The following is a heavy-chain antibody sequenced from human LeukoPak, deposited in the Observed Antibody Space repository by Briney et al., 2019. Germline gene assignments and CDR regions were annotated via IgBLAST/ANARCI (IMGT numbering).Heavy chain of an antibody. V-gene: IGHV3-30*18. CDR1: GFSFSSCG. CDR3: VKEQSYGYYRVADY. D-gene: IGHD1-26*01. CDR2: FSYNGIET. J-gene: IGHJ4*02. Sequence: GGSLRLSCAASGFSFSSCGTHWVRQAPGKGLEWLAVFSYNGIETHYADSVRGRFTISRDNRKNTLHLQMDSLRAEDTAVYYCVKEQSYGYYRVADYWGQGTLVTVSS.